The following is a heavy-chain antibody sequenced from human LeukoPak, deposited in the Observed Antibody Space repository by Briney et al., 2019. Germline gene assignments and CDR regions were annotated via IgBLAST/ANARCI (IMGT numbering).Heavy chain of an antibody. J-gene: IGHJ4*02. CDR3: ARDDSSARANY. D-gene: IGHD3-22*01. V-gene: IGHV3-74*01. CDR1: GFTFSNYW. CDR2: INSDGSST. Sequence: GGSLRLSCAASGFTFSNYWMHWVRQAPGKGLVWVSLINSDGSSTVYADSVKGRFTISRDNARNTLYLQMDSLRAEDTALYYCARDDSSARANYWGQGTLVTVSS.